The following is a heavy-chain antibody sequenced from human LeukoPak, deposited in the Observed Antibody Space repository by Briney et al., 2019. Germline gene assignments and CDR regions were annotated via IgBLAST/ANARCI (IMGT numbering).Heavy chain of an antibody. CDR1: GYTFSTYG. V-gene: IGHV3-33*01. Sequence: GGSLRLSCAASGYTFSTYGMHWVRQAPGKGLEWVAVIWYDGSNKYYADSVKGRFTISRDNSKNTLDLQMNSLRAEDTAVYYCARDRMALFDCWGQGTLVTVSS. CDR3: ARDRMALFDC. D-gene: IGHD2-8*01. CDR2: IWYDGSNK. J-gene: IGHJ4*02.